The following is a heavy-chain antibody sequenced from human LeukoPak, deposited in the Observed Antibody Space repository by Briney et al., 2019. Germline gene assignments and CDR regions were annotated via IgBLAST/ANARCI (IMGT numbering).Heavy chain of an antibody. Sequence: GSLRLSCAASGFTFSDYGMHWVRQAPGKGLEWVAVISYDGSNKYSADSVKGRFTISRDNSKKTLYLQMNSLRAEDTAVYYCAKDEDYGDYVLSYWGQGTLVTVSS. CDR2: ISYDGSNK. J-gene: IGHJ4*02. D-gene: IGHD4-17*01. CDR1: GFTFSDYG. CDR3: AKDEDYGDYVLSY. V-gene: IGHV3-30*18.